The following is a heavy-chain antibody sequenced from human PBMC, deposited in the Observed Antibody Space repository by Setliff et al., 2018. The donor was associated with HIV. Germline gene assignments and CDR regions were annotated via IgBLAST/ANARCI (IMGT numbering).Heavy chain of an antibody. CDR1: GGSVSSRGYY. D-gene: IGHD1-26*01. CDR3: ARVQWDLLYVPDAFDI. J-gene: IGHJ3*02. Sequence: SETLSLTCTVSGGSVSSRGYYWGWIRQPPGKGPEWIANILYGGNTYYNPSLKSRVTISVDTSKNQFSLQLSSVTAADTAVYYCARVQWDLLYVPDAFDIWGQGIMVTVSS. V-gene: IGHV4-39*07. CDR2: ILYGGNT.